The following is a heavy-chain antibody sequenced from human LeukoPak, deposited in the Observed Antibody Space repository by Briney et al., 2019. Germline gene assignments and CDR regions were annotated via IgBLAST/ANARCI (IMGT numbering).Heavy chain of an antibody. V-gene: IGHV4-59*08. CDR1: GGSISGYY. J-gene: IGHJ4*02. CDR3: ARLRNRYDTSGYYPFDY. D-gene: IGHD3-22*01. CDR2: IYYSGGT. Sequence: SETLSLTCTVSGGSISGYYWSWIRQPPGKGLEWIGYIYYSGGTNYNPSLESRVTISVDTSKNQFSLKLSSVTAADTAVYYCARLRNRYDTSGYYPFDYWGQGTLVTVSS.